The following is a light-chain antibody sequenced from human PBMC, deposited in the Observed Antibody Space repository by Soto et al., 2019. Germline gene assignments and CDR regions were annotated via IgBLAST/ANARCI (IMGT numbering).Light chain of an antibody. CDR2: EVS. CDR3: CSYAGSRTHVL. V-gene: IGLV2-23*02. Sequence: QSVLTQPASVSGSPGQSITISCIGTSSDVGSYNLVSWYQQHPGKAPKVLIYEVSERPSGVSNRFSGSKSGNTASLTISGLQAEDEAEYYCCSYAGSRTHVLFGGGTQVTVL. J-gene: IGLJ2*01. CDR1: SSDVGSYNL.